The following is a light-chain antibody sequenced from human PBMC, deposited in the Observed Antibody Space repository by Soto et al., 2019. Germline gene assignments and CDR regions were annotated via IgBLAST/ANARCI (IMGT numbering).Light chain of an antibody. CDR1: QSVSSNY. V-gene: IGKV3-20*01. J-gene: IGKJ1*01. CDR2: AAS. CDR3: QQYGNSPWT. Sequence: EIVLTQSPGTRSLSPGERATLSCRASQSVSSNYLAWCQQKPGQAPRLLIYAASSRATGIPDRFSGSGSGTDFTLTISRLEPEDFAVYYCQQYGNSPWTFGQGTKVEI.